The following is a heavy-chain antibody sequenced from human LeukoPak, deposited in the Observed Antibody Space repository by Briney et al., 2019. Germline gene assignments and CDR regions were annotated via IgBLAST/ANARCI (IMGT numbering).Heavy chain of an antibody. CDR1: GGSFSGYY. Sequence: PSETLSLTCAVYGGSFSGYYWSWIRQPPGKGLEWIGEINHSGSTNYNPSLMSRVTISVDTSKNQFSLKLSSVTAADTAVYYCARGSRDSSSWYDYWGQGTLVTVSS. V-gene: IGHV4-34*01. CDR2: INHSGST. J-gene: IGHJ4*02. CDR3: ARGSRDSSSWYDY. D-gene: IGHD6-13*01.